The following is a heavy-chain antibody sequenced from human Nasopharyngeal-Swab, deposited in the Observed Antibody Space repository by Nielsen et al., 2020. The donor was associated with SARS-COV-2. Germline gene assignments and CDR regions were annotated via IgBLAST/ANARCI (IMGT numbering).Heavy chain of an antibody. CDR1: GFTFSSYA. V-gene: IGHV3-23*01. Sequence: GGSLRLSCAASGFTFSSYAMSWVRQAPGKGLEWVSEISGSGGSTYYAESVKGRFTISRDNSKNTLYLQMSSLRAEDTAIYYCAKDMAAGYFFDFWGQGTLVTVSS. CDR3: AKDMAAGYFFDF. J-gene: IGHJ4*02. D-gene: IGHD6-13*01. CDR2: ISGSGGST.